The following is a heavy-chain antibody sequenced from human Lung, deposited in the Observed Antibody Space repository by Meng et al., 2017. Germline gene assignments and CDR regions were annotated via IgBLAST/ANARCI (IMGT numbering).Heavy chain of an antibody. CDR2: ISGYKGNT. CDR3: ARAEEEYCSGGSCPNFDF. J-gene: IGHJ4*02. V-gene: IGHV1-18*01. CDR1: CYIFTRYG. Sequence: QVQLVQSGGEWKKPGASVMVSSKASCYIFTRYGISWVRQDPGQGLEWMGWISGYKGNTNYAQKLQGRVTMTTDTSTSTAYMELRSLRSDDTAVYYCARAEEEYCSGGSCPNFDFWGQGTLVTVSS. D-gene: IGHD2-15*01.